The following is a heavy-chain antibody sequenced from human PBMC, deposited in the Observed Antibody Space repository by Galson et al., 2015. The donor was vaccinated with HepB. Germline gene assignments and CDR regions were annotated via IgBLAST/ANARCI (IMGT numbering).Heavy chain of an antibody. J-gene: IGHJ3*02. CDR3: ARHHGAFDI. Sequence: QSGAEVKRPGASVKVSCKASRYTFTNYGMNWVRQAPGQGLEWMGWINTDTGHPTYAQGFTGRFVFSLDTSVSTAYLQISSLKAEDTAMYYCARHHGAFDIWGQGTMVTVSS. CDR2: INTDTGHP. CDR1: RYTFTNYG. V-gene: IGHV7-4-1*02.